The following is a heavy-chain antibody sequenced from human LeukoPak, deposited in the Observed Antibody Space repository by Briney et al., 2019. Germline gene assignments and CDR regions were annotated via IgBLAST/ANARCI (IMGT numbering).Heavy chain of an antibody. CDR1: GYVFIRHW. Sequence: HGESLKISCKTSGYVFIRHWIGWVRQVPGKGLEWMGVIHPEDSFARYNLAFEGQVTLSVDESASIAYLQLSSLRASDTAIYYCARQNHYYYYMDVWGRGTTVLVSS. CDR3: ARQNHYYYYMDV. J-gene: IGHJ6*03. V-gene: IGHV5-51*01. CDR2: IHPEDSFA.